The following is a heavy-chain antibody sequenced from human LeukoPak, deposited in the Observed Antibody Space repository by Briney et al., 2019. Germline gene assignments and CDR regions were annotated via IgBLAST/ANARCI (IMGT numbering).Heavy chain of an antibody. CDR2: ISHSGST. J-gene: IGHJ4*02. D-gene: IGHD3-10*01. V-gene: IGHV4-34*01. CDR3: ARGSGY. Sequence: SETLSLTCAVYGGSFSGYYWSWIRQPPGKGLEWIGEISHSGSTNYNPSLKSRVTISVDTSKNQFSLKLSSVTAADTAVYYCARGSGYWGQGTLVTVSS. CDR1: GGSFSGYY.